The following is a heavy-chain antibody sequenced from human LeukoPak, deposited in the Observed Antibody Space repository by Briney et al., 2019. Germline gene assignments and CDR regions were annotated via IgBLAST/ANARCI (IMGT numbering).Heavy chain of an antibody. V-gene: IGHV3-43D*03. D-gene: IGHD2-2*01. Sequence: GGSLRLSCAASEFTFDDHAMHWVRQAPGRSLEWISLIIWDGSSAYYADSVKGRFAISRDNSKNSLYLQMNSLRAEDTAVYYCARDSGYCSSTGCYVHYFDYWGQGTLVTVSS. CDR3: ARDSGYCSSTGCYVHYFDY. CDR1: EFTFDDHA. CDR2: IIWDGSSA. J-gene: IGHJ4*02.